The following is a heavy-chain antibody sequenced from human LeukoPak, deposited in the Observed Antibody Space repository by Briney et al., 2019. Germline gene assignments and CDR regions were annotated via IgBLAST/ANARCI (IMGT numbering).Heavy chain of an antibody. CDR3: ARDRDYYDSSGYYINWFDP. CDR1: GFTFSSYA. CDR2: ISGSGGST. J-gene: IGHJ5*02. D-gene: IGHD3-22*01. V-gene: IGHV3-23*01. Sequence: GGSLRLSCAASGFTFSSYAMSWVRQAPGKGLEWVSAISGSGGSTYYADSVKGRFTISRDNAKNSLYLQMNSLRAEDTALYYCARDRDYYDSSGYYINWFDPWGQGTLVTVSS.